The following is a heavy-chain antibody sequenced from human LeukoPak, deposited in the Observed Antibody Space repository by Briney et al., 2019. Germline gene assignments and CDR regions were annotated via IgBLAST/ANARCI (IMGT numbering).Heavy chain of an antibody. V-gene: IGHV1-46*01. Sequence: ASVKVSCKASGGTFSSYAISWVRQAPGQGLEWMGIINPSGGSTSYAQKFQGRVTMTRDMSTSTVYMELSSLRSEDTAVYYCARQVFEYYFDYWGQGTLVTVSS. CDR2: INPSGGST. CDR1: GGTFSSYA. CDR3: ARQVFEYYFDY. J-gene: IGHJ4*02. D-gene: IGHD3-10*02.